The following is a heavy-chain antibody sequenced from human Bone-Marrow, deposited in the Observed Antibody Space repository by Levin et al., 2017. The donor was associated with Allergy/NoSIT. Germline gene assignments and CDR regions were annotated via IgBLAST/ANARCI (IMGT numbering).Heavy chain of an antibody. CDR3: ASVTSSYGSFGFDI. V-gene: IGHV3-73*01. Sequence: GGSLRLSCAASGFSFSGVAMHWVRQAPGKGLEWIGRIRTKGNNYATAYAASVKGRFTISRDDSKNAAFLQMSSLKSDDTAVYYCASVTSSYGSFGFDIWGQGTMVTVSS. CDR2: IRTKGNNYAT. CDR1: GFSFSGVA. D-gene: IGHD4-17*01. J-gene: IGHJ3*02.